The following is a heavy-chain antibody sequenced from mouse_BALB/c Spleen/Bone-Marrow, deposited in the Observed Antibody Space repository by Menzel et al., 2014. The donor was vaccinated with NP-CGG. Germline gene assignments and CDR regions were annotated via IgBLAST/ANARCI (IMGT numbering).Heavy chain of an antibody. D-gene: IGHD2-1*01. V-gene: IGHV5-6-3*01. CDR2: INSNGGST. J-gene: IGHJ3*01. CDR3: ARDRGGYGNPRSFAY. CDR1: GFTSSSYG. Sequence: EVKVVESGGGLVQPGGSLKLSCAASGFTSSSYGISWVRQTPDKRLELVATINSNGGSTYYPDSVKGRFTISRDNAKNTLYLQMSSLKSEDTAMYYCARDRGGYGNPRSFAYWGQGTLVTVSA.